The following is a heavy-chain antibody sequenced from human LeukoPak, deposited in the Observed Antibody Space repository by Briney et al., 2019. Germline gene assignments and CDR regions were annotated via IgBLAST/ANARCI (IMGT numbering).Heavy chain of an antibody. D-gene: IGHD6-13*01. Sequence: GGSLRLSCAASGFTFSSYWMSWVRQAPGKGLEWVANIKQDGSEKYYVDSVKRRFTISRDNAKNSLYLQMNSLRAEDTAVYYCARRNRAAAGTRSAYYYYYMDVWGKGTTVTVSS. V-gene: IGHV3-7*01. CDR2: IKQDGSEK. J-gene: IGHJ6*03. CDR1: GFTFSSYW. CDR3: ARRNRAAAGTRSAYYYYYMDV.